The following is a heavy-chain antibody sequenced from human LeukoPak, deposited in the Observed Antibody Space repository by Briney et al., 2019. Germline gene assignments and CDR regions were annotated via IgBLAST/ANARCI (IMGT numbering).Heavy chain of an antibody. D-gene: IGHD3-3*01. CDR1: GFTFSSYG. V-gene: IGHV3-23*01. CDR2: ISGSGGST. J-gene: IGHJ4*02. CDR3: ARDSGSITIFGVVITPFDY. Sequence: GTLRLSCAASGFTFSSYGMSWVRQAPGKGLEWVSAISGSGGSTYYADSVKGRFTISRDNSKNTLYLQMNSLRAEDTAVYYCARDSGSITIFGVVITPFDYWGQGTLVTVSS.